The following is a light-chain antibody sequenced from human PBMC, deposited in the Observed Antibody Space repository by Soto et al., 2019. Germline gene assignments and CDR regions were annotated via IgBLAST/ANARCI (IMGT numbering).Light chain of an antibody. CDR1: SSDVGRYNY. V-gene: IGLV2-14*01. J-gene: IGLJ2*01. CDR2: DVT. Sequence: QSVLTQPASVSGSPGQSITISCTGTSSDVGRYNYVSWYQQHPGKAPKLIIYDVTDRPSGVSNRFSGSKSGNTASLTISGLRADDEADYYCSSYAITTTVVFGGGTKLTVL. CDR3: SSYAITTTVV.